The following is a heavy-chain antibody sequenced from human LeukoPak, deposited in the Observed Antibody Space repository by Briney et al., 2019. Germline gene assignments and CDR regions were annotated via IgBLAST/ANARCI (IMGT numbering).Heavy chain of an antibody. D-gene: IGHD6-19*01. CDR2: ISSDGSII. J-gene: IGHJ4*02. V-gene: IGHV3-74*01. Sequence: GGSLRLSCAASGFTFSSYWMHWVRQAPGKGLVWVSRISSDGSIITYADSVKGRFTISRDNSKNTLYLQMSSLRTEDTAVYYCVKYSSGWYYDYWGQGTLVTVSS. CDR3: VKYSSGWYYDY. CDR1: GFTFSSYW.